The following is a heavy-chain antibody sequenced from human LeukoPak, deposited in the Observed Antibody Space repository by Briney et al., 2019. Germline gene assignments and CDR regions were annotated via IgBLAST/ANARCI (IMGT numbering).Heavy chain of an antibody. CDR1: GFTFSSYS. V-gene: IGHV3-48*04. Sequence: PGGSLRLSCAASGFTFSSYSMNWVRQAPGKGLEWVSYISSSSSTIYYADSVKGRFTISRDNAKNSLYLQMNSLRAEDTAVYYCARGGGLKVIGGMDVWGQGTTVTVSS. CDR2: ISSSSSTI. J-gene: IGHJ6*02. CDR3: ARGGGLKVIGGMDV. D-gene: IGHD2/OR15-2a*01.